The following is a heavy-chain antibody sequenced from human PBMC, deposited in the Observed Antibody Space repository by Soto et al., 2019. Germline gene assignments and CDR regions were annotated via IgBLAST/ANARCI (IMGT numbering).Heavy chain of an antibody. D-gene: IGHD2-21*01. CDR1: GDSLGGYY. V-gene: IGHV4-59*08. J-gene: IGHJ4*02. Sequence: TLSLTCTVSGDSLGGYYWSWIRQTPGKGLEWIGYTYFYDGTTKYNPSLKSRLSLSVDKSKRQFSLRLSSVTAADTAVYYCARHLWIRGHYLVFDSCGQGPLVTVSS. CDR2: TYFYDGTT. CDR3: ARHLWIRGHYLVFDS.